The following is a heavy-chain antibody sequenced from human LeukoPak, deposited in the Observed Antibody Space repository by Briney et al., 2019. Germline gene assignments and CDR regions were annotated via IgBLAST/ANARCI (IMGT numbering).Heavy chain of an antibody. J-gene: IGHJ4*02. Sequence: GGSLRLSCAASGVTFSTYGMHWVRQAPGKGLEWVAVISYGGSSKYYADSVKGRFTISRDNSKNTLYLQMNSLRAEDTAVYYCAKDSMATIKSLFDYWGQGTLVTVSS. CDR3: AKDSMATIKSLFDY. V-gene: IGHV3-30*18. CDR2: ISYGGSSK. CDR1: GVTFSTYG. D-gene: IGHD5-24*01.